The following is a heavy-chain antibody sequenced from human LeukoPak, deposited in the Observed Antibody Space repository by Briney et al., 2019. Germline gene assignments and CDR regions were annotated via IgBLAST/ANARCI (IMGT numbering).Heavy chain of an antibody. Sequence: PGRSLRLSCAASEFTFSSYAMYWVRQAPDQGLEWVALISYDGTNKYYADSVKGRFTISRDNSKNTLYLQMNSLRAEDTAVYYCARCIMGYSGYDLDYWGQGTLVTVSS. V-gene: IGHV3-30*04. D-gene: IGHD5-12*01. J-gene: IGHJ4*02. CDR3: ARCIMGYSGYDLDY. CDR2: ISYDGTNK. CDR1: EFTFSSYA.